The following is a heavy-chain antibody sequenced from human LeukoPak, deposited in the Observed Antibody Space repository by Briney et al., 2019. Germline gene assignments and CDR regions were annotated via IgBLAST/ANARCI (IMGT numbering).Heavy chain of an antibody. V-gene: IGHV4-59*01. Sequence: SETLSLTCTVSGGSISSYYWSWIRQPPGKGLEWIGYIYYSGSTSYNPSLKSRVTISVDTSKNQFSLKLNSVTAADTAVYYCASANSGYVEFDYWGQGTLVTVSS. CDR2: IYYSGST. J-gene: IGHJ4*02. D-gene: IGHD5-12*01. CDR3: ASANSGYVEFDY. CDR1: GGSISSYY.